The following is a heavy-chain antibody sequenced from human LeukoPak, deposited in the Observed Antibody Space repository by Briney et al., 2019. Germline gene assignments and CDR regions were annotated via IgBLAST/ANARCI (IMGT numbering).Heavy chain of an antibody. V-gene: IGHV3-21*04. CDR3: AKSGLSRFDY. CDR1: GFIVSSYS. J-gene: IGHJ4*02. Sequence: GGSLRLSCAASGFIVSSYSMNWVRQAPGKGLEWVSSISSSSSYIYYADSVKGRFTISRDNAKNSLYLQMNGLRAEDTAVYYCAKSGLSRFDYWGQGTLVTVSS. CDR2: ISSSSSYI. D-gene: IGHD2-15*01.